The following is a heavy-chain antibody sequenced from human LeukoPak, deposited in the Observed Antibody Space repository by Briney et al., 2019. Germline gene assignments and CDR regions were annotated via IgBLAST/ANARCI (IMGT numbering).Heavy chain of an antibody. CDR1: GGTFSSYA. D-gene: IGHD3-22*01. V-gene: IGHV1-69*04. CDR2: IIPILGIA. Sequence: ASVKVSCKASGGTFSSYAISWLRQAPGQGLEWMGRIIPILGIANYAQKFQGRVTITADKSTSTAYMELSSLRSEDTAVYYCARAPGYYYDSSGYLFDYWGQGTLVTVSS. CDR3: ARAPGYYYDSSGYLFDY. J-gene: IGHJ4*02.